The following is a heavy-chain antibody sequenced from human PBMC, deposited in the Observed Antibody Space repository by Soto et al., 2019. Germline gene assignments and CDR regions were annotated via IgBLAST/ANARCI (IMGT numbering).Heavy chain of an antibody. CDR2: INPNSGGT. V-gene: IGHV1-2*04. CDR1: GYTFTGYY. Sequence: ASVKVSCKASGYTFTGYYMRWVRQAPGQGLEWMGWINPNSGGTNYAQKFQGWVTMTRDTSISTAYMELSRLRSDDTAVYYCARARDQLPYFDYWGQGTLVTVSS. CDR3: ARARDQLPYFDY. D-gene: IGHD2-2*01. J-gene: IGHJ4*02.